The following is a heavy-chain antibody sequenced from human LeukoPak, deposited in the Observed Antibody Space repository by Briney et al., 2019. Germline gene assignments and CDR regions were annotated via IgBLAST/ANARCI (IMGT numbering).Heavy chain of an antibody. J-gene: IGHJ1*01. CDR3: VRVSRTVRRFLQWVPSEYLQD. V-gene: IGHV1-8*02. CDR2: MKSNTGDT. CDR1: GYTFTNFD. D-gene: IGHD3-3*01. Sequence: GASVKVSCNTSGYTFTNFDINWVRQAAGQGLEWMGWMKSNTGDTGYAQKFQGRVNMTMKTSISAAYMELSSLRYEDSAVYYCVRVSRTVRRFLQWVPSEYLQDWGQGTLVTVSS.